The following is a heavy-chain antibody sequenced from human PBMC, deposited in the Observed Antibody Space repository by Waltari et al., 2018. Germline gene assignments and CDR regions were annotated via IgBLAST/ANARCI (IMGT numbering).Heavy chain of an antibody. Sequence: QVQLQESGPGLVKPSGTLSPTCAVSGGSISSSNWWSWVRQPPGKGLEWIGEIYHGGSTTYNPSLKRRVTISVDKSKNQCSLKLSSVTAADTAVYYCARDREDYYGSGSYPTYAFDIWGQGTMVTVSS. J-gene: IGHJ3*02. CDR2: IYHGGST. V-gene: IGHV4-4*02. CDR1: GGSISSSNW. D-gene: IGHD3-10*01. CDR3: ARDREDYYGSGSYPTYAFDI.